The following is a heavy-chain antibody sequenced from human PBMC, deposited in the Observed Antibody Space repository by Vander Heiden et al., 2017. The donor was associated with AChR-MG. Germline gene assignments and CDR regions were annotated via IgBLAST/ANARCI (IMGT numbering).Heavy chain of an antibody. CDR3: ARGLTRRITIFGVVIPHSFDY. V-gene: IGHV1-8*01. D-gene: IGHD3-3*01. CDR1: GYTFTSYD. CDR2: MNPNSGNT. Sequence: QVQLVQSGAEVKKPGASVTVSCKASGYTFTSYDINWVRQATGQGLEWMGWMNPNSGNTGYAQKVQGRVTMTRNTSISTAYMELSSLRSEDTAVYYCARGLTRRITIFGVVIPHSFDYWGQGTLVTVSS. J-gene: IGHJ4*02.